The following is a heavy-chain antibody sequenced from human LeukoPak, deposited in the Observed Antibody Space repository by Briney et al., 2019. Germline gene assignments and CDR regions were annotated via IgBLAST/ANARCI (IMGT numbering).Heavy chain of an antibody. D-gene: IGHD3-22*01. CDR2: IYYSGTT. CDR3: ARGVRAGYWVY. CDR1: GGSISSYY. V-gene: IGHV4-59*01. Sequence: SETLSLTCTVSGGSISSYYWSWIRQPPGKGLEWIGYIYYSGTTNYNPSLKSRVAMSVDTSKNQFSLKLSSVTAADTAVYYCARGVRAGYWVYWGQGTLVTVSS. J-gene: IGHJ4*02.